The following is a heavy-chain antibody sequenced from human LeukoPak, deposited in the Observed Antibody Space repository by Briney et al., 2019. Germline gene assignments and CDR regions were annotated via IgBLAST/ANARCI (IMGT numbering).Heavy chain of an antibody. Sequence: PGGSLRLSCAASGFTFSRFWMSWVRQAPDKGLEWVANINEDGSEVYYVDSVKGRFTISRDNPKNSVSLQMNSLRAEDTALYYCARREWLRHERTGYYAFDAWGQGTLVTVSS. V-gene: IGHV3-7*01. CDR2: INEDGSEV. D-gene: IGHD1-26*01. J-gene: IGHJ5*02. CDR1: GFTFSRFW. CDR3: ARREWLRHERTGYYAFDA.